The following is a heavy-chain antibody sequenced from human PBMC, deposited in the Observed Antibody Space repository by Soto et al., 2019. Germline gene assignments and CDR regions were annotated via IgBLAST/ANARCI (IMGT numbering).Heavy chain of an antibody. D-gene: IGHD7-27*01. CDR1: GYSISSGSY. J-gene: IGHJ4*02. CDR3: AMRASGEPPYYFDY. Sequence: PSETLSLTCAVSGYSISSGSYWGWIRQPPGKGLEWMVSIYDSGVTYYNPSLKSRATTSVDTSENQFSLNLNSITAADAAVYYCAMRASGEPPYYFDYWGQGTLVTVSS. CDR2: IYDSGVT. V-gene: IGHV4-38-2*01.